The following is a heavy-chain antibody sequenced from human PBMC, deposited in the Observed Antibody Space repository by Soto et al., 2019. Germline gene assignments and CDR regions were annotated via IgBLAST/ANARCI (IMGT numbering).Heavy chain of an antibody. Sequence: EVQLVETGGGLIQPGGSLRLSCTASGFTVSSNYMTWVRQAPGKGLEWVSVIYSGGNTYYADSVKGRFTSSRAKSKNTLYLQMISLRAEDTAVNYCAGATGRYWGQGTLVIVSS. D-gene: IGHD1-1*01. CDR3: AGATGRY. CDR1: GFTVSSNY. V-gene: IGHV3-53*02. J-gene: IGHJ4*02. CDR2: IYSGGNT.